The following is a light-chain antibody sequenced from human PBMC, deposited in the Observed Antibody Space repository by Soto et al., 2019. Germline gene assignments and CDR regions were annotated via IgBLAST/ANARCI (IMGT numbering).Light chain of an antibody. CDR1: RSDIGAGYR. CDR2: DNT. CDR3: QPYANSLSAVV. Sequence: QSVLTQPPSVSGAPGQRVTISCTGSRSDIGAGYRVRWYQQVPGAAPKLLIYDNTNRPSWVSARFSASRSGTSASLAITGLQAEDEADYYCQPYANSLSAVVFGGGTKLTVL. V-gene: IGLV1-40*01. J-gene: IGLJ2*01.